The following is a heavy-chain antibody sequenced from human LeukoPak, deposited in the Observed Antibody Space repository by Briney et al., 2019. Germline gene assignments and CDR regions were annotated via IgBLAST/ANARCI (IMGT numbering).Heavy chain of an antibody. D-gene: IGHD3-22*01. Sequence: SETLSLTCAVYGGSFSGYYWSWIRQPPGKGLEWIGEINHSGSTNYNPSLKSRATISVDTSKNQFSLKLSSVTAADTAVYYCARGGDDSSGYLFDYWGQGTLVTVSS. V-gene: IGHV4-34*01. CDR3: ARGGDDSSGYLFDY. CDR1: GGSFSGYY. CDR2: INHSGST. J-gene: IGHJ4*02.